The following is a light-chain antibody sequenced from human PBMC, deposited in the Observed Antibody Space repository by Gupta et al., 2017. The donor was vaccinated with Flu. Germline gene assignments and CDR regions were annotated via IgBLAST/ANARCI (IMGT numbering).Light chain of an antibody. J-gene: IGLJ1*01. CDR2: GNN. CDR1: SSNSGAGYD. Sequence: QSVLTPPPSVSGAPGQRVTISCTGSSSNSGAGYDVHWYQQLPGKAPKLLIYGNNIRPSGFPDRFSGAKSATSAAVATTGLQAEEDADYYCLSQDSSSIIYVFGSGTKVTVL. V-gene: IGLV1-40*01. CDR3: LSQDSSSIIYV.